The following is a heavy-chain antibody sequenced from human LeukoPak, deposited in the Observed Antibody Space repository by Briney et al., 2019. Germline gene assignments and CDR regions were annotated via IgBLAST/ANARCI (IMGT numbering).Heavy chain of an antibody. CDR2: IAGTDGTT. Sequence: GGSLRLSCAASGFTFDDYGMSWVRQAPGKGLEWVSIIAGTDGTTFYADSVKGHFTISRDNSRNTVYLQMSSLRAEDTAIYYCAKSVSPTRHFQHWGQGTLVTVSS. J-gene: IGHJ1*01. CDR1: GFTFDDYG. CDR3: AKSVSPTRHFQH. V-gene: IGHV3-23*01. D-gene: IGHD1-26*01.